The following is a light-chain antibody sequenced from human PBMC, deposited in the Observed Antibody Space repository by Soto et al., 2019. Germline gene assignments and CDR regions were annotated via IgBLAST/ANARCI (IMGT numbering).Light chain of an antibody. J-gene: IGKJ5*01. CDR3: QQYNNRPIT. Sequence: DIVMTQSPATLSVSPGERATLSCRASQNVLSNLAWYQQKPGQAPRLLIYGASTRATGLPARFSGSGSGTQFTLTISSLQSEDFAVYYCQQYNNRPITFGQGTRLEIK. V-gene: IGKV3-15*01. CDR1: QNVLSN. CDR2: GAS.